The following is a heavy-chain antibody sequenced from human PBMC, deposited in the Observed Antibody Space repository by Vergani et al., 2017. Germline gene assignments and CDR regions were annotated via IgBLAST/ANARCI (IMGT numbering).Heavy chain of an antibody. Sequence: VQLLQSGGGVIQPGGSVRLSCAASGFTFSACPMTWVRQAPGKGLEWVVGISFDGTNEYYPDLVKGRFTISRDNSKNMVYIQMNSLRPEDTAVYYCVKGKGTFENWGQGTLVTVSS. J-gene: IGHJ4*02. V-gene: IGHV3-30*18. CDR2: ISFDGTNE. CDR3: VKGKGTFEN. D-gene: IGHD1-7*01. CDR1: GFTFSACP.